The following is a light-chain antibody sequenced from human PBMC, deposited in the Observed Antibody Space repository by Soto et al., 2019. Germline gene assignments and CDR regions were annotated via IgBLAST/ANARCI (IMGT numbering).Light chain of an antibody. J-gene: IGKJ5*01. CDR2: AAS. CDR3: QQAHSFPLT. CDR1: QGISSC. V-gene: IGKV1-12*01. Sequence: DIQMTQSPSSVSASAGERATITCRASQGISSCLAWYQQKPGKAPNLLIYAASSFQSGVPSRFSGSGSGTDFTLPISSLQPEDFATYYCQQAHSFPLTFGQGTQLEIK.